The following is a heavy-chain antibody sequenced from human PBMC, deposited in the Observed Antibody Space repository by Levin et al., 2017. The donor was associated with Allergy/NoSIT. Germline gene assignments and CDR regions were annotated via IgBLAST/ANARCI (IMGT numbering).Heavy chain of an antibody. CDR1: GYTFTSYD. CDR2: MNPNSGNT. CDR3: ASSTVTTERAFDI. J-gene: IGHJ3*02. Sequence: ASVKVSCKASGYTFTSYDINWVRQATGQGLEWMGWMNPNSGNTGYAQKFQGRVTMTRNTSISTAYMELSSLRSEDTAVYYCASSTVTTERAFDIWGQGTMVTVSS. D-gene: IGHD4-17*01. V-gene: IGHV1-8*01.